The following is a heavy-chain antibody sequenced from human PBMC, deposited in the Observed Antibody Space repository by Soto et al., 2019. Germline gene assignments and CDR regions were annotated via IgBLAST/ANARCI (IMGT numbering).Heavy chain of an antibody. V-gene: IGHV4-59*08. D-gene: IGHD3-22*01. CDR1: GGSLSSYY. Sequence: ETLSLTCTVAGGSLSSYYFIWIRQPPGKGLEWIGYIYYSGSTNYNPSLKSRVTISVDTSKNQFSLKLSSVTAADTAVYYCARQVGGSGYYYYYYGMDVWGQGTTVTVSS. CDR3: ARQVGGSGYYYYYYGMDV. J-gene: IGHJ6*02. CDR2: IYYSGST.